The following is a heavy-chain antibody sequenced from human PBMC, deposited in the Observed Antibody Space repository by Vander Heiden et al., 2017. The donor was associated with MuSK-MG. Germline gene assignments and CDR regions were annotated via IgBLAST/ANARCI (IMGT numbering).Heavy chain of an antibody. Sequence: QITLKEPGPTLVKPTQTLTLTCTFSGFSLSTSGVGVGWIRQPPGKALEWLALIYWDDDKRYSPSLKSRLTITKDTSKNQVVLTMTNMDPVDTATYYCAHRRAYGSGSYYNVRWFDPWGQGTLVTVSS. V-gene: IGHV2-5*02. CDR3: AHRRAYGSGSYYNVRWFDP. D-gene: IGHD3-10*01. CDR1: GFSLSTSGVG. CDR2: IYWDDDK. J-gene: IGHJ5*02.